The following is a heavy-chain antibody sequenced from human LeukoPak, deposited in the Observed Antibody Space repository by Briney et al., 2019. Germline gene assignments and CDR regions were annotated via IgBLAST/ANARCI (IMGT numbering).Heavy chain of an antibody. CDR2: IYYSGST. J-gene: IGHJ3*02. V-gene: IGHV4-59*01. CDR1: GGSISSYY. CDR3: ARGGRYFDWLFPRSDAFDI. D-gene: IGHD3-9*01. Sequence: SETLSLTCTVSGGSISSYYWSWIRQPPGKGLEWIGYIYYSGSTNYNPSLKSRGTISVDTSKNQFSLKLSSVTAADTAVYYCARGGRYFDWLFPRSDAFDIWGQGTMVTVSS.